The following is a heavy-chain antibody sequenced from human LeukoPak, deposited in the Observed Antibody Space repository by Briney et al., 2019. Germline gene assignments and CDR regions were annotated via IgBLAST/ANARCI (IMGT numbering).Heavy chain of an antibody. CDR2: INYSGST. Sequence: SETLSLTCTVSGGSISSSSYYWSWIRQPPGKGLEWIATINYSGSTYYNPSLKSRVTISVDTSKNQFSLKLSSVTAADTTVYYCARYVVYGSWFYYFDYWGQGTLVTVSS. D-gene: IGHD3-10*01. V-gene: IGHV4-39*01. CDR1: GGSISSSSYY. CDR3: ARYVVYGSWFYYFDY. J-gene: IGHJ4*02.